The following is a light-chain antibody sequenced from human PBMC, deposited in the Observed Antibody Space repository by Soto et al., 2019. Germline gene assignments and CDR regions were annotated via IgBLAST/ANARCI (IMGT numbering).Light chain of an antibody. CDR1: SSSIESNY. Sequence: QSLLTQPPSAYGTPGQMVTISCSGTSSSIESNYVYWYQQLPGTAPRLLIYRNNQRPSGVPDRFSGSKSGTSASLAISALRSEDEADYYCTVWDDSLRGRLFGGGTKVTVL. J-gene: IGLJ2*01. CDR2: RNN. CDR3: TVWDDSLRGRL. V-gene: IGLV1-47*01.